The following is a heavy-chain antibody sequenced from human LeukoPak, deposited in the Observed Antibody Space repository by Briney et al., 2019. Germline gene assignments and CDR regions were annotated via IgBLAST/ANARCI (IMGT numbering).Heavy chain of an antibody. CDR1: GDSISSYY. Sequence: SETLSLTCTVSGDSISSYYWSWIRQPAGKGLEWIGRIYASGSTNYNPTLKSRVTMSLDTSKNQFSLNLSSVTAADTAVYYCARKALPGNWFDPWGQGTLVTVSS. V-gene: IGHV4-4*07. J-gene: IGHJ5*02. CDR3: ARKALPGNWFDP. CDR2: IYASGST.